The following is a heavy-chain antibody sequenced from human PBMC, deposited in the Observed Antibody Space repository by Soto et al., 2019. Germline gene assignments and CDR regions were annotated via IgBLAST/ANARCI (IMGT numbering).Heavy chain of an antibody. CDR2: IIPIFGTA. V-gene: IGHV1-69*13. CDR3: ARDRNPWIQLWLSYGMDV. CDR1: GGTFSSYA. D-gene: IGHD5-18*01. J-gene: IGHJ6*02. Sequence: GASVKVSCKASGGTFSSYAISWVRQAPGQGLEWMGGIIPIFGTANYAQKFQGRVTITADESTSTAYMELSSLRSEDTAVYYCARDRNPWIQLWLSYGMDVWGQGTTVTV.